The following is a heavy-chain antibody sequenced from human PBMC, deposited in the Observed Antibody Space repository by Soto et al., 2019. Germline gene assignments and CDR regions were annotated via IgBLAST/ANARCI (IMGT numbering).Heavy chain of an antibody. V-gene: IGHV1-69*13. J-gene: IGHJ4*02. CDR2: IIPIFGTA. D-gene: IGHD6-13*01. Sequence: SVKVSCKASGGTFSSYAISWVRQAPGQGLEWMGGIIPIFGTANYAQKFQGRVTITADESTSTAYLELSSLRSEDTAVYYCTRTRSGIAAAGIILPPHFDYWGQGTLVTVSS. CDR3: TRTRSGIAAAGIILPPHFDY. CDR1: GGTFSSYA.